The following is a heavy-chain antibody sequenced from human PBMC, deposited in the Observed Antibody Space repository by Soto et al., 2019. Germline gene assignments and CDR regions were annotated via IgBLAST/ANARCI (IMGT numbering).Heavy chain of an antibody. J-gene: IGHJ6*02. V-gene: IGHV3-49*03. Sequence: GGSLILSCTASGFTFGDYAMSWFRQAPGKGLEWVGFIRSKAYGGTTEYAASVKGRFTISRDDSKSIAYLQMNSLKTEDTAVYYCTRVCDFWSGYYYYGMDVWGQGTTVTVSS. D-gene: IGHD3-3*01. CDR2: IRSKAYGGTT. CDR1: GFTFGDYA. CDR3: TRVCDFWSGYYYYGMDV.